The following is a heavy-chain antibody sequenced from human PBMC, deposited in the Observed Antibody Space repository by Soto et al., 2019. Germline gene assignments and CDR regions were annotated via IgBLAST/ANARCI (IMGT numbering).Heavy chain of an antibody. J-gene: IGHJ4*02. CDR3: ARQLAYCGGDCFTEPIEY. Sequence: QAQLVQSGAEVKKPGASVKVSCKTSGYTFINYYIHWVRQAPGQGLEWMGWVNPRSGDTNYAQKFQGRVTMTRDTSISTAYMELSSLRSDDTAVFYCARQLAYCGGDCFTEPIEYWGQGTLVTVSS. D-gene: IGHD2-21*02. CDR1: GYTFINYY. CDR2: VNPRSGDT. V-gene: IGHV1-2*02.